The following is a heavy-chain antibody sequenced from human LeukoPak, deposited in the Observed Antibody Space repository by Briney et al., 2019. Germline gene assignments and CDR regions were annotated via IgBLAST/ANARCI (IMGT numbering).Heavy chain of an antibody. CDR3: AREDPQTTVPEGMDV. CDR2: IYYSGTT. J-gene: IGHJ6*02. D-gene: IGHD4-17*01. Sequence: SETLSLTRTVSGGSISHYYWSWIRQSPGKGLEWIGYIYYSGTTNYNPSLKSRVTISVDTSRNQFSLQLRSVTAADTAVYYRAREDPQTTVPEGMDVWGQGTTVIVSS. CDR1: GGSISHYY. V-gene: IGHV4-59*01.